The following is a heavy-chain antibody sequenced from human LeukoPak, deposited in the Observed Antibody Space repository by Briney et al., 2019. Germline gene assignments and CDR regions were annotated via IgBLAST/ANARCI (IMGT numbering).Heavy chain of an antibody. CDR1: GVSISRTTYY. Sequence: SETLSLICTVSGVSISRTTYYWGWIRQPPGKGLEWIGTIYYTVSTYYSPSLKSRVTISVDTSKNQFSLKLISVTAADTAVYYCARHGEMAVITHLDYWGQGTLVTVSS. V-gene: IGHV4-39*01. D-gene: IGHD5-24*01. CDR2: IYYTVST. CDR3: ARHGEMAVITHLDY. J-gene: IGHJ4*02.